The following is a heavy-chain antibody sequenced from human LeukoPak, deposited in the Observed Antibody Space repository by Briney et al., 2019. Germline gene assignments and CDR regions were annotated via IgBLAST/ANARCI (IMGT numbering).Heavy chain of an antibody. Sequence: PSETLSLTCTVSGGSISNYYWSWIRQPPGKGLEWIGYIHYSGSTNYNPSLKSRVTISVDTPKNQFSLKVTSVTAADTAVYYCARDRSSYAKGHYDYWGQGTLVTVSS. CDR1: GGSISNYY. D-gene: IGHD6-6*01. J-gene: IGHJ4*01. CDR3: ARDRSSYAKGHYDY. CDR2: IHYSGST. V-gene: IGHV4-59*12.